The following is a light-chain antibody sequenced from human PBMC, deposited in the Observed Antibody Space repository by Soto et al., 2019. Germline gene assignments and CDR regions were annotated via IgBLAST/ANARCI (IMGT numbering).Light chain of an antibody. J-gene: IGKJ1*01. Sequence: DIVMTQSPDSLAVSLGERATINCKSSQSVLYRSNNKNYLAWYQQKPGQPPKLLIYWASTRESGVPDRFSGSGSGTDFTLTISSLQAEDVAVYFCQQFYCTPWTFGQGTKVEIK. CDR3: QQFYCTPWT. V-gene: IGKV4-1*01. CDR2: WAS. CDR1: QSVLYRSNNKNY.